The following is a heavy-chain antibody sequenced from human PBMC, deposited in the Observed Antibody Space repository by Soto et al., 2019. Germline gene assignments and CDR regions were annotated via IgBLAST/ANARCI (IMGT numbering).Heavy chain of an antibody. CDR1: GGSISGGGYY. CDR3: AREGDCTNGVCYPFDY. CDR2: IYYSGST. J-gene: IGHJ4*02. D-gene: IGHD2-8*01. Sequence: QVQLQESGPGLVKPSQTLSLTCTVSGGSISGGGYYWSWIRQHPGKGLEWIGYIYYSGSTYYNPSLKSRVTLPVDTSKNQFSLKLSSVTAADTAVYYCAREGDCTNGVCYPFDYWGQGTLVTVSS. V-gene: IGHV4-31*03.